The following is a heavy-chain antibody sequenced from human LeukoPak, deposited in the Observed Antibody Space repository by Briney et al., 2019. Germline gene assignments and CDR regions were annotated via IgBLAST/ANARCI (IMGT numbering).Heavy chain of an antibody. CDR3: ATGDYGDAFDI. V-gene: IGHV3-33*08. CDR1: GFTFSSYA. D-gene: IGHD4-17*01. CDR2: IWYDGSNK. Sequence: PGGSLRLSCAASGFTFSSYAMSWVRQAPGKGLEWVAVIWYDGSNKYYADSVKGRFTISRDNSKNTLYLQMNSLRAEDTAVCYCATGDYGDAFDIWGQGTMVTVSS. J-gene: IGHJ3*02.